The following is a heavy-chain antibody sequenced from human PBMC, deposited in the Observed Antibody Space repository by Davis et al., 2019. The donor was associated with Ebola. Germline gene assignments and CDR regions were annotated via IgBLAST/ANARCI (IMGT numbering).Heavy chain of an antibody. V-gene: IGHV3-23*01. D-gene: IGHD6-13*01. J-gene: IGHJ4*02. CDR2: IRESGVKT. CDR3: ATASAGTF. Sequence: GGSLRLSCAVSGGFISSGGYSWSCVRQASGKGLHWFAAIRESGVKTHYADSVKGRLTISRDNSKNTLYLQMNSLRAEDTAIYYCATASAGTFWGQGALVTVSS. CDR1: GGFISSGGYS.